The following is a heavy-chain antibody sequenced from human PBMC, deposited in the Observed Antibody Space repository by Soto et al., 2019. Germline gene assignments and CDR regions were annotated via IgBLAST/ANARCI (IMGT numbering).Heavy chain of an antibody. J-gene: IGHJ4*02. V-gene: IGHV3-30*09. CDR2: ISDDGSKE. D-gene: IGHD2-15*01. CDR3: ARYCNGGACYSASLDY. CDR1: PFTFRSYS. Sequence: QEQMVQSGGGVVQPGRSLRLSCAASPFTFRSYSMHWVRQAPGKGLEWVTSISDDGSKESYADSVKGRFAVSRDNSKNTLYLQMNSPRPEDTAVYYCARYCNGGACYSASLDYWGQGTQVTVSS.